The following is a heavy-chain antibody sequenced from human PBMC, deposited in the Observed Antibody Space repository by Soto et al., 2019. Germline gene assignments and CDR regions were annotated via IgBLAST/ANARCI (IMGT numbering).Heavy chain of an antibody. CDR1: GGSISSGDYY. V-gene: IGHV4-30-4*08. CDR3: ACIFSGGYGYGFYYYGMDV. D-gene: IGHD5-18*01. CDR2: IYYNGNT. J-gene: IGHJ6*02. Sequence: SETLSLTCTVSGGSISSGDYYWSWIRQLPGKDLEWIAYIYYNGNTYYTPSLKSRATISLDTSRNQFSLKLSSVTAADTAVYYCACIFSGGYGYGFYYYGMDVWGQGTTVTVSS.